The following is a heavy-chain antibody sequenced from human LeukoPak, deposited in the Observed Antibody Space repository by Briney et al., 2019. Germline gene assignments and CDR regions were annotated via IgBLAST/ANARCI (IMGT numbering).Heavy chain of an antibody. Sequence: GESLKISCKGSGYSFTSYWISWVRQMPGKGLEWMGMIGPSDSYTNYSPSFQGHVTISADKSISTAYLQWSSLKASDTAMYYCARHPILGYCSGGSCYSGATDYGMDVWGQGTTVTVSS. CDR3: ARHPILGYCSGGSCYSGATDYGMDV. CDR2: IGPSDSYT. J-gene: IGHJ6*02. D-gene: IGHD2-15*01. CDR1: GYSFTSYW. V-gene: IGHV5-10-1*01.